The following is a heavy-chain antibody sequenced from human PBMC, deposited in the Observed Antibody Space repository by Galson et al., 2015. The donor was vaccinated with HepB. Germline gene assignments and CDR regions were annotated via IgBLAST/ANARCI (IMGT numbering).Heavy chain of an antibody. CDR2: ISFDGSHK. CDR3: AKEGAFCSNGVCGMDV. D-gene: IGHD2-8*01. Sequence: SLRLSCAASGFTFSNYGMHWVRQAPGKGLEWVAVISFDGSHKYYADSVKGRFSISRDNSKNTLYMQMNSLRAEDTAVYYCAKEGAFCSNGVCGMDVWGKGTTITVSS. J-gene: IGHJ6*04. V-gene: IGHV3-30*18. CDR1: GFTFSNYG.